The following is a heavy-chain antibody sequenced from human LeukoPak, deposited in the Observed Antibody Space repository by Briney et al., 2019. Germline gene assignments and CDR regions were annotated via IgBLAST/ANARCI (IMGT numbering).Heavy chain of an antibody. D-gene: IGHD6-13*01. CDR2: IYYIGST. CDR3: PKSNYYTAAPDN. Sequence: SETLSLTCTVSVGSISSYYWSWIRQPPGEGLEWIGYIYYIGSTNNNPSLQSRVTISVDSSRSQFSLKLSSLTAAATAVYYCPKSNYYTAAPDNCGQATLVTVPS. J-gene: IGHJ4*02. V-gene: IGHV4-59*01. CDR1: VGSISSYY.